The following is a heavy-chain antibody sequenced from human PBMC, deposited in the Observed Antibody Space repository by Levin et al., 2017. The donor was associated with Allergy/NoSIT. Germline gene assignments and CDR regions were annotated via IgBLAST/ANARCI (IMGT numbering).Heavy chain of an antibody. CDR2: INHSGST. J-gene: IGHJ5*02. V-gene: IGHV4-34*01. CDR3: ARGGIAVTGYNWFDP. CDR1: GGSFTNYY. D-gene: IGHD6-19*01. Sequence: SQTLSLTCAVSGGSFTNYYWSWIRQPPGKGLEWIGEINHSGSTHYNPSLKSRVTISVDTSTNQFSLKLNFVTAADAAVYYCARGGIAVTGYNWFDPWGQGTLVTVSS.